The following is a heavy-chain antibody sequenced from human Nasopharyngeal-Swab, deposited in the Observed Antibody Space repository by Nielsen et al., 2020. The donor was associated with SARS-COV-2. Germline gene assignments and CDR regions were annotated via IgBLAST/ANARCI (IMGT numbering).Heavy chain of an antibody. D-gene: IGHD5-12*01. Sequence: ASVKVFCKASGYTFTSYDINWVRQATGQGLEWMGWMNPNSGNTGYAQKFQGRVTMTRNTSISTAYMELSSLRSEDTAVYYCARGLIVATIFHYYYYMDVWGKGTTVTVSS. CDR1: GYTFTSYD. J-gene: IGHJ6*03. CDR3: ARGLIVATIFHYYYYMDV. CDR2: MNPNSGNT. V-gene: IGHV1-8*01.